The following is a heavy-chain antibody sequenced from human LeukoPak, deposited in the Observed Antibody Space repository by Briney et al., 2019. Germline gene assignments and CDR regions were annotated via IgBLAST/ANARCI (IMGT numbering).Heavy chain of an antibody. D-gene: IGHD1-14*01. CDR3: AKEGITNAFDI. CDR1: GFTFSSYG. J-gene: IGHJ3*02. V-gene: IGHV3-23*01. CDR2: ISGSGGT. Sequence: GGSLRLSCAASGFTFSSYGMSWVRQAPGKGLEWVSTISGSGGTYYADSVKGRFTISRDNSKNTLYLQMNSLRAEDTAVYYCAKEGITNAFDIWGQGTMVTVSS.